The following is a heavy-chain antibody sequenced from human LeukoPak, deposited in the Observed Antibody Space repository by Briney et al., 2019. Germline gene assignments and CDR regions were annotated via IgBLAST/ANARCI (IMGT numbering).Heavy chain of an antibody. CDR3: AKNGDRGAYCTGGTCYPYFYYYMDV. J-gene: IGHJ6*03. V-gene: IGHV3-64*01. CDR1: GFTLSNYA. CDR2: ISSNGIST. D-gene: IGHD2-15*01. Sequence: GGSLRLSCAASGFTLSNYAIHWVRQAPGKGLEFVSSISSNGISTYYGNSVKGRFTISRDNSKNTLYLQMNSLRAEDTAVYYCAKNGDRGAYCTGGTCYPYFYYYMDVWGKGTTVTI.